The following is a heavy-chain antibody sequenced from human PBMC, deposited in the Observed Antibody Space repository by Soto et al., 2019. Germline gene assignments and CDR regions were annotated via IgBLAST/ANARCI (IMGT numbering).Heavy chain of an antibody. Sequence: ASVKVSCKASGYSFNTYGISWVRQAPGQGLEWMAWIGPYNANTFYARYLQGRVTVTTDTSTSTAYMELRNLRSDDTAVYYCARDDRDYCSSFSCPYFDLWGQGTQVTVSS. D-gene: IGHD2-2*01. CDR1: GYSFNTYG. V-gene: IGHV1-18*01. CDR2: IGPYNANT. J-gene: IGHJ4*02. CDR3: ARDDRDYCSSFSCPYFDL.